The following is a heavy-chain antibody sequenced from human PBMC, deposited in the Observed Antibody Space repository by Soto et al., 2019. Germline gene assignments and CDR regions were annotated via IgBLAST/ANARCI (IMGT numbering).Heavy chain of an antibody. CDR3: ARVEMAGGWFDP. CDR2: IIPIFGTA. V-gene: IGHV1-69*13. J-gene: IGHJ5*02. D-gene: IGHD6-19*01. Sequence: SVKVSCKASGGTFSSYAISWVRQAPGQGLEWMGGIIPIFGTANYAQKFQGRVTITADESTSTAYMELSSLRSEDTAVYYCARVEMAGGWFDPWGRGTLVTVSS. CDR1: GGTFSSYA.